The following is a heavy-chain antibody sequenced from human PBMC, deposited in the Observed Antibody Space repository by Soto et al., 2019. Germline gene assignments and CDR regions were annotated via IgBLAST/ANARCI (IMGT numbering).Heavy chain of an antibody. Sequence: ASVKVSCKASGGTFSSYAISWVRQAPGQGLEWMGGIIPIFGTANYAQKFQGRVTITADKSTSTAYMELSSLRSEDTAVYYCARTWAKTTYSAYDYLVDRPYYFYCMYFWGQGTTVTVSS. CDR3: ARTWAKTTYSAYDYLVDRPYYFYCMYF. CDR2: IIPIFGTA. D-gene: IGHD5-12*01. J-gene: IGHJ6*02. CDR1: GGTFSSYA. V-gene: IGHV1-69*06.